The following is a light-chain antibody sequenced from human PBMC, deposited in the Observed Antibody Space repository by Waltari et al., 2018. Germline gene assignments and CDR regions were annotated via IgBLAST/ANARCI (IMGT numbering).Light chain of an antibody. CDR2: GAS. CDR1: QTIGRS. J-gene: IGKJ2*01. CDR3: HQSAGSPQT. Sequence: ETVLTQSPATLSVSPGERATLSCRTSQTIGRSLAWYQQKPGQAPRLVIYGASIRATGIPARFSGSGSETEFSLTISGLQSEDFTMYFCHQSAGSPQTFGQGTKLDIK. V-gene: IGKV3-15*01.